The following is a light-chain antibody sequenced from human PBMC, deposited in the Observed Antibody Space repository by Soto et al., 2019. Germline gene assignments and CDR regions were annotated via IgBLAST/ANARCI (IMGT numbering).Light chain of an antibody. CDR1: SGHSSYT. CDR2: LNSDGSH. J-gene: IGLJ2*01. CDR3: QTWGTGILV. V-gene: IGLV4-69*01. Sequence: QPVLTKSPSASASLGASVKLTCTLSSGHSSYTIAWHQQQPEKGPRYLMKLNSDGSHSKGDGIPDRFSGSSSGAERYLTIASLQSEDEADYYCQTWGTGILVFGGGTKLTVL.